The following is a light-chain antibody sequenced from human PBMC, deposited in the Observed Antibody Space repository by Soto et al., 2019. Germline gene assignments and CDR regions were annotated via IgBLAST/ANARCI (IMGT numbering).Light chain of an antibody. V-gene: IGKV3-11*01. J-gene: IGKJ1*01. Sequence: EIVLTQSPATLSLSPGERATLSCRASQSVYTYLAWYQQKPGQAPRLLIYDASKMATGIPARFSGSGSGTDFDLTISSLEPEDFAVYYCQQRTNWPPTWTFGQGTKVEIK. CDR2: DAS. CDR3: QQRTNWPPTWT. CDR1: QSVYTY.